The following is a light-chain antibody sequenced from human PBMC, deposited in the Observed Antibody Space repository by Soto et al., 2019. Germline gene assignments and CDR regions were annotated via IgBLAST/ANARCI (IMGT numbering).Light chain of an antibody. J-gene: IGKJ1*01. CDR1: QSVSSSY. Sequence: ESVLTQSPGTLSLSPGERATLSCRASQSVSSSYLAWYQQKPGQAPRLLIYGASSRATGIPDRFSGSESGRDFTLTISRLEPEDFAVYYCQQYGTSPWTFGQGTKVEI. CDR3: QQYGTSPWT. CDR2: GAS. V-gene: IGKV3-20*01.